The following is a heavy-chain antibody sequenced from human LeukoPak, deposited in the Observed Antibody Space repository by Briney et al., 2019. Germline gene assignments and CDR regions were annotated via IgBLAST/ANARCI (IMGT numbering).Heavy chain of an antibody. V-gene: IGHV3-21*01. D-gene: IGHD6-19*01. CDR3: ARGRYSSGWSELFDS. Sequence: GGSLRLSCAASGFTFSSYNMNWVRQAPGKGLEWVSSITSDSRYMYYADSVKGRFTISRDNAKNSLYLQMNSLRAEDTAVYYCARGRYSSGWSELFDSWGQGTLVTVSS. CDR1: GFTFSSYN. J-gene: IGHJ4*02. CDR2: ITSDSRYM.